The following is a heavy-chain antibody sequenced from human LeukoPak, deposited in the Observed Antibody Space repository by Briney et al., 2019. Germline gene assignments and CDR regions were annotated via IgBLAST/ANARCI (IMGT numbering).Heavy chain of an antibody. CDR2: ISNSRSTT. CDR1: GFTFSSYG. CDR3: AKEGPYCGGDCYGVFDY. J-gene: IGHJ4*02. D-gene: IGHD2-21*02. Sequence: PGRSLRLSCAASGFTFSSYGMHWVRQAPGKGLEWVSVISNSRSTTHYADSVKGRFTISRDNSKNTLYLQMNGLRAEDTAIYYCAKEGPYCGGDCYGVFDYWGQGTLVTVSS. V-gene: IGHV3-23*01.